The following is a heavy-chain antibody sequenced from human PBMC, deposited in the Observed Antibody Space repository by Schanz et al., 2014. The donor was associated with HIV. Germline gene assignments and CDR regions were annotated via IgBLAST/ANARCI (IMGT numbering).Heavy chain of an antibody. CDR3: ARAPPREQWLIGYYGMDV. Sequence: QVQLVQSGVEVKKPGASVKVSCQASGYSFTGFFLHWVRQAPGQGLEWMGWINPNRGGTNYAQKYLGRVTMTRDTSISTAYIELSSLTSDDTAVYYCARAPPREQWLIGYYGMDVWGQGTTVTVSS. D-gene: IGHD6-19*01. V-gene: IGHV1-2*02. CDR2: INPNRGGT. CDR1: GYSFTGFF. J-gene: IGHJ6*02.